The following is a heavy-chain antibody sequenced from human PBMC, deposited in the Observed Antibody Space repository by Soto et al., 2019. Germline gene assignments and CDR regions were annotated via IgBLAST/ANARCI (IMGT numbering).Heavy chain of an antibody. CDR1: GFTFSSYA. CDR3: AKITMIVVVIKAYFDY. D-gene: IGHD3-22*01. Sequence: TGGSLRLSCAASGFTFSSYAMSWVRQAPGKGLEWVSAISGSGGSTYYADSVKGRFTISRDNSKNTLYLQMNSLRAEDTAVYYCAKITMIVVVIKAYFDYWGQGTLVTVSS. V-gene: IGHV3-23*01. J-gene: IGHJ4*02. CDR2: ISGSGGST.